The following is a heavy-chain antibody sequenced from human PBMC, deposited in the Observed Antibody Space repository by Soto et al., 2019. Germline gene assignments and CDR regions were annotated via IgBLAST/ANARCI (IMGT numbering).Heavy chain of an antibody. CDR3: TTDLGRIAVVVGSTRYFNP. Sequence: PGEPLKISCAASGFTVSDAWMSWVRQAPGKGLDWYVRIKSKSDGGTTEYAAPVRGRFTLSIYDSKNTLYLQMNSLKTEDTAVYYCTTDLGRIAVVVGSTRYFNPWGQGT. CDR2: IKSKSDGGTT. J-gene: IGHJ5*02. D-gene: IGHD2-15*01. V-gene: IGHV3-15*01. CDR1: GFTVSDAW.